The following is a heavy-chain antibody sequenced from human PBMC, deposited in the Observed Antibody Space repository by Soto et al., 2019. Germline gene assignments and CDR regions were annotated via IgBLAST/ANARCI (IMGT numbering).Heavy chain of an antibody. CDR3: ARPTGTNYYWKYYFDY. J-gene: IGHJ4*02. D-gene: IGHD1-1*01. Sequence: GGSLRLSCAASGFTFGSFAMSWVRQAPGKGLEWVSSISGSGENTYYADSVKGRFTISRDSSKNTLYLQMNSLRPEDTAVYYCARPTGTNYYWKYYFDYWGPGSLVTGSS. V-gene: IGHV3-23*01. CDR2: ISGSGENT. CDR1: GFTFGSFA.